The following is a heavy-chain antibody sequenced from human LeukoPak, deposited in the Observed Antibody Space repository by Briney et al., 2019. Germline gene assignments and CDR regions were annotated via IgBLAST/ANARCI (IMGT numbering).Heavy chain of an antibody. CDR1: GFTFSSYS. V-gene: IGHV3-21*01. Sequence: GGSLRLSCAASGFTFSSYSMNWVRQAPGKGLEWVSSISSSSYIYYADSVKGRFTISRDNAKNSLYLQMNSLRAEDTAVYYCASSITFGGVIASPGFWGQGTLVTVSS. CDR2: ISSSSYI. D-gene: IGHD3-16*02. CDR3: ASSITFGGVIASPGF. J-gene: IGHJ4*02.